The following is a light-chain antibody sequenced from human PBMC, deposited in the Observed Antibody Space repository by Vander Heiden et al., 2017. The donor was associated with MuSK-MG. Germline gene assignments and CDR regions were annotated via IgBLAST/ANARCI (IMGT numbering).Light chain of an antibody. CDR2: AAS. J-gene: IGKJ1*01. CDR1: QSISYH. V-gene: IGKV1-39*01. CDR3: QQSYSTPPT. Sequence: DIQMTQSPSSLSASVGDRVTSTCRASQSISYHLNWYQQKPGKAPKLLIYAASSLQSGVPSRFSGSGSGTDFTLTISSLQPEDIATYSCQQSYSTPPTFGQGTKVEIK.